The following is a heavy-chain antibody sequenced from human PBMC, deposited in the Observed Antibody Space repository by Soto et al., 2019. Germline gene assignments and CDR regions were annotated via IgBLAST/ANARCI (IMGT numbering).Heavy chain of an antibody. CDR3: ARGRISSLLWRGSGYERPVYFDL. CDR1: GGSLSGYH. Sequence: QVQLQLWGAGLLKPSETLSLTCAVSGGSLSGYHWTWIRQPPGKNLEWIGEINHIGSTIYNPSLKSQVTISVDTPNNHFSVNLTSVTAADTAVYYCARGRISSLLWRGSGYERPVYFDLWGQGTLVTVSS. D-gene: IGHD5-12*01. V-gene: IGHV4-34*01. CDR2: INHIGST. J-gene: IGHJ4*02.